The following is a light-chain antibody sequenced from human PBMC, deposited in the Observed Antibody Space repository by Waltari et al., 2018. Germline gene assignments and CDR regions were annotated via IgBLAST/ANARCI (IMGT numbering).Light chain of an antibody. CDR3: QVWDSDDDYWV. J-gene: IGLJ3*02. CDR1: NIGSKG. V-gene: IGLV3-21*03. Sequence: SYVLTQPPSVSVAPGNTARLLCAGTNIGSKGVHWYQQRPGPAPALVVSDDDDRPSGTPERLSGSRSGDTATLTLRTVEAGDEADYYCQVWDSDDDYWVFGGGTTLTVL. CDR2: DDD.